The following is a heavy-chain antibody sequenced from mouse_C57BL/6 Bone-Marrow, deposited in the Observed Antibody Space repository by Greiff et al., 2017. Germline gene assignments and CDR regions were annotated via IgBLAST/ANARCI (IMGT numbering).Heavy chain of an antibody. J-gene: IGHJ2*01. CDR2: INPSSGYT. Sequence: VQLQQSGAELAKPGASVKLSCKASGYTFTSYWMHWVKQRPGQGLEWIGYINPSSGYTKYNQKFKDKATLTADTSSSTAYMQLSSLTYEDSAVYYCAREDYDYFDYWGQGTTLTVSS. CDR1: GYTFTSYW. D-gene: IGHD2-4*01. CDR3: AREDYDYFDY. V-gene: IGHV1-7*01.